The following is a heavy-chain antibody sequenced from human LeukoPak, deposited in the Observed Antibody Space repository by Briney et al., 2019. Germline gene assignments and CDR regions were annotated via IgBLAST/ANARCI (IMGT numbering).Heavy chain of an antibody. CDR1: GGPISSSSYY. V-gene: IGHV4-39*01. J-gene: IGHJ4*02. CDR2: IYYNGNT. Sequence: SETLSLACTVSGGPISSSSYYWDWIRQPPGKGLEWIGSIYYNGNTYYNPSLKSRVIISVDTSKNQFSLKLTSVTAADTAVYYCARRTSITWVYFDYWGQGTLVTVSS. D-gene: IGHD1-14*01. CDR3: ARRTSITWVYFDY.